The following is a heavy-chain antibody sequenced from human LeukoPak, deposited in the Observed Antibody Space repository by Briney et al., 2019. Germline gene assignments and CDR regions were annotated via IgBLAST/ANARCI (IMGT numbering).Heavy chain of an antibody. Sequence: GGSLRLSCAASGFTFSSYAMSWIRQAPGKGLEWVSDISGSGGTTYYADSVKGRFTISRDNSKNTLYLQMNSLRAEDTAVYYCAHPPTLGYCSSTSCYTEGDAFDIWGQGTMVTVSS. J-gene: IGHJ3*02. CDR2: ISGSGGTT. CDR1: GFTFSSYA. CDR3: AHPPTLGYCSSTSCYTEGDAFDI. V-gene: IGHV3-23*01. D-gene: IGHD2-2*02.